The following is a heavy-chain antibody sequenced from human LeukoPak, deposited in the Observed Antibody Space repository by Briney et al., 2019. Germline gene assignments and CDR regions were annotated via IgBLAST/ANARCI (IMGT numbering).Heavy chain of an antibody. CDR2: ISAYDGNT. CDR3: ANSYYDSSGYYPPLSDYYYYGMDV. CDR1: GYTFTSYG. J-gene: IGHJ6*02. V-gene: IGHV1-18*01. D-gene: IGHD3-22*01. Sequence: ASVKVSCKASGYTFTSYGISWVRQAPGQGLEWMGWISAYDGNTNYAQKLQGRVTMTTDTSTSTAYMELRSLRSGDTAVYYCANSYYDSSGYYPPLSDYYYYGMDVWGQGTTVTVSS.